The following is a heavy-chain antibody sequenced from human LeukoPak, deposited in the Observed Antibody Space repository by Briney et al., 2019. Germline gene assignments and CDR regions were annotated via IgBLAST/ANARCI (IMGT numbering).Heavy chain of an antibody. CDR3: ARDLPAAVD. CDR2: ISRSSSDI. Sequence: PGGSLRLSCAASGFSFSSYSMSWVRQAPGKGLEWVSFISRSSSDIYHADSVKGRFTISGDNAKNSLYLQMNSLRAEDTAVYYCARDLPAAVDWGQGTLVTVSS. CDR1: GFSFSSYS. J-gene: IGHJ4*02. D-gene: IGHD2-2*01. V-gene: IGHV3-21*01.